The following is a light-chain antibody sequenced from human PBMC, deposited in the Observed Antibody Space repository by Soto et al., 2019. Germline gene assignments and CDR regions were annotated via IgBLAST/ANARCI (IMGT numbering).Light chain of an antibody. J-gene: IGKJ4*01. V-gene: IGKV3-20*01. CDR3: QQYGSSPRT. CDR2: GAS. Sequence: EIVLTQSPATLSLSPGERATLSCRASQSVSSSYLAWYQQKPGQAPRLLIYGASSRATGIPDRFSGSGSGTDFTLTISRLEPEDFAVYYCQQYGSSPRTFGGGTKVDNK. CDR1: QSVSSSY.